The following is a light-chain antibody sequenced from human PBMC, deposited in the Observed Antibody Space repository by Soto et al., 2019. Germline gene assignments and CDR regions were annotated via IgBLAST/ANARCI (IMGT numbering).Light chain of an antibody. CDR1: QDISNY. Sequence: DIQMTQSPSSLSASVGDRVTITCQASQDISNYLNWYQQKPGKAPKLLIYDASNLETGVPSRFSGSGSGTDFTFTISSLQHEDIATYYCQQYDNRPMYTFGQGTKLEIK. J-gene: IGKJ2*01. CDR2: DAS. V-gene: IGKV1-33*01. CDR3: QQYDNRPMYT.